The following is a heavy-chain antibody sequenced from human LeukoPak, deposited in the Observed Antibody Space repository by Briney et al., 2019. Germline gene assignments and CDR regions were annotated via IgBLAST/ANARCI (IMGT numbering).Heavy chain of an antibody. CDR2: ISAYSGNT. CDR1: GYTFTIYG. Sequence: EASVKVSCKASGYTFTIYGISWVRQAPGQGLEWMGWISAYSGNTNYAQKLQGRVTMTTDTSTSTAYMELRSLRSDDTAVYYCARDLRKVGMDVWGQGTTVTVSS. J-gene: IGHJ6*02. V-gene: IGHV1-18*01. CDR3: ARDLRKVGMDV. D-gene: IGHD1-14*01.